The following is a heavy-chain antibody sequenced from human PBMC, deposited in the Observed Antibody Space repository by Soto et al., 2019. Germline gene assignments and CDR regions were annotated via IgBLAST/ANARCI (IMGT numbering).Heavy chain of an antibody. D-gene: IGHD5-12*01. CDR1: GFTFGDYA. V-gene: IGHV3-49*03. J-gene: IGHJ5*02. CDR3: SRLPPSKYRDSPFDP. Sequence: EVQLVESGGGLVQPGRSLGLSCTASGFTFGDYAMTWFRQAPGKGLEWVGFISSKRYGGTAEYATSVKGRFTISRDDSKSIAYLQTNSLKTEDTAVYFCSRLPPSKYRDSPFDPWGQGTLVIVSS. CDR2: ISSKRYGGTA.